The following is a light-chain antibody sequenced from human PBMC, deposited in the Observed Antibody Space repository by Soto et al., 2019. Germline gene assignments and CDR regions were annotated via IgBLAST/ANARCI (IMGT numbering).Light chain of an antibody. CDR2: EVS. V-gene: IGKV2D-29*02. Sequence: DVVMAQTPLSLSVGPGQPASISCKSSQSLLHITGETFLFWYLQKPGQSPQLLIYEVSTRVSGVPDRFSGSGSGTDFTLEISRVETDDVGIYYCMQSTQLPPTFGQGTRREIK. CDR3: MQSTQLPPT. J-gene: IGKJ5*01. CDR1: QSLLHITGETF.